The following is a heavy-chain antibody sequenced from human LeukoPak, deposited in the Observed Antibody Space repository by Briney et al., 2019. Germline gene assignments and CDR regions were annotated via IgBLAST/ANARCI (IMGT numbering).Heavy chain of an antibody. CDR1: GFTFSSYW. V-gene: IGHV3-21*01. D-gene: IGHD3-22*01. J-gene: IGHJ4*02. CDR3: ARGVTMIVVPWYFDY. CDR2: ISSSSSYI. Sequence: GGSLRLSCAASGFTFSSYWMNWVRQAPGKGLEWVSSISSSSSYIYYADSVKGRFTISRDNAKNSLYLQMNSLRAEDTAVYYCARGVTMIVVPWYFDYWGQGTLVTVSS.